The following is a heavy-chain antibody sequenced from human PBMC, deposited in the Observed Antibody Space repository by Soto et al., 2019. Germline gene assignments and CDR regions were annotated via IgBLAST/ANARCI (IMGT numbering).Heavy chain of an antibody. Sequence: QVLLVESGGGVVQPGRSLRISCAVSGFTFSGFGMHWVRQAPGKGLEWVAVISDDGSSKHYADSLKGRFTISRDNSNNTLYLQMDSLGPEDTAVYYCAKDRWGDFGDLNLPGYWGQGTLVTVSS. V-gene: IGHV3-30*18. CDR1: GFTFSGFG. D-gene: IGHD4-17*01. CDR3: AKDRWGDFGDLNLPGY. J-gene: IGHJ4*02. CDR2: ISDDGSSK.